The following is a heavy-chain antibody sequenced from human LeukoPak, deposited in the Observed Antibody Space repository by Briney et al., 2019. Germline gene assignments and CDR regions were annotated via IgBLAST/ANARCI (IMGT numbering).Heavy chain of an antibody. V-gene: IGHV3-23*01. CDR1: GFPFSSHA. Sequence: GGSLRLSCEVSGFPFSSHAMSWVRQAPGRGLEWVSGISISGDMTYYADSVQGRFIISRDNSKNTVYLQMDSLRVEDTAVYYCANEEVPNDYWGQGTLVTASS. D-gene: IGHD4/OR15-4a*01. CDR2: ISISGDMT. J-gene: IGHJ4*02. CDR3: ANEEVPNDY.